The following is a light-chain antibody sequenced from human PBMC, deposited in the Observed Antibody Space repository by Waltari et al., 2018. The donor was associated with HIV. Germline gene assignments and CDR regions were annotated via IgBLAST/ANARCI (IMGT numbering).Light chain of an antibody. CDR1: SSDIGTYDL. Sequence: QSALTQPASVSGSPGQSITISCNGNSSDIGTYDLVSWYRQHPGKAPLLLIYEVNKRPSGVSNRFAGSKSDTTASLTISGLQAEDEALYSCSSYADNDTLVFGGGTQVAVL. J-gene: IGLJ2*01. CDR2: EVN. CDR3: SSYADNDTLV. V-gene: IGLV2-23*02.